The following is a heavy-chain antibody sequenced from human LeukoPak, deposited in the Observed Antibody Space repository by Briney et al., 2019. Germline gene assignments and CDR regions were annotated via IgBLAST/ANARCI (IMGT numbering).Heavy chain of an antibody. CDR1: GYTFTSYY. V-gene: IGHV1-46*01. CDR2: ISPSAGST. D-gene: IGHD3-10*01. CDR3: ARPGDYYGSSGWFDS. Sequence: GESLKISCKASGYTFTSYYIHWVRQAPGQGLEWLGIISPSAGSTSYAQKFQGRVTMTRDTSTNTVYMELSSLRSEDTAVYYCARPGDYYGSSGWFDSWGQGTLVTVSS. J-gene: IGHJ5*01.